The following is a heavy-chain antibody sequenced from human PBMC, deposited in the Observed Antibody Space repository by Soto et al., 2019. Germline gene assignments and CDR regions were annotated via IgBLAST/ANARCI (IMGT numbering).Heavy chain of an antibody. CDR2: ISGSGGST. J-gene: IGHJ5*02. D-gene: IGHD3-3*01. CDR1: GFTFSSYA. CDR3: AKAAILEWLLLSSHAANWFDT. Sequence: EVQLLESGGGLVQPGGSLRLSCAASGFTFSSYAMSWVRQSPGKGLEWVSAISGSGGSTYYADSVKGRFTISRDNSKNALYLTMNILRAEDTAVYYCAKAAILEWLLLSSHAANWFDTWGQGPLVTVSS. V-gene: IGHV3-23*01.